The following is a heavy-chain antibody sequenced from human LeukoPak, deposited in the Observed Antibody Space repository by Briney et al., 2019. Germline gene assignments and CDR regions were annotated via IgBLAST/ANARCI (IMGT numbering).Heavy chain of an antibody. V-gene: IGHV1-69*06. CDR3: AREGMDIVVVVAAMGAFDI. CDR2: IIPIFGTA. D-gene: IGHD2-15*01. J-gene: IGHJ3*02. Sequence: SVKVSCKASVGTFSSYAISWVRQAPGQGREWIGGIIPIFGTANYAQKFQGRVTITADKSTSTAYMELSSLRSEDMAVSYCAREGMDIVVVVAAMGAFDIWGQGTMVTVSS. CDR1: VGTFSSYA.